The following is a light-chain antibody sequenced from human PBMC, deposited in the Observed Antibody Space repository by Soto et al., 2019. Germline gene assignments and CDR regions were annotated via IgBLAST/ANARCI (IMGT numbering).Light chain of an antibody. Sequence: QSLLTQPASVSGSPGQSITISCTGTSSDVGGYNYVSWYQQHPGKAPKLMIYDVSNRPSGVSNRFSGSKFGNTASLTISGLQAEDEADYYCSSYTSSSTLVFGTGTKVNVL. CDR2: DVS. CDR3: SSYTSSSTLV. V-gene: IGLV2-14*01. J-gene: IGLJ1*01. CDR1: SSDVGGYNY.